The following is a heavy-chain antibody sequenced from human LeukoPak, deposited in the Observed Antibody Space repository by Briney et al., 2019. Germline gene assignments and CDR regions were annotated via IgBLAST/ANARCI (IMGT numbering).Heavy chain of an antibody. Sequence: SETLSLTCTVSGGSISSYYWSWIRQPPGKGLEWIGYIYHSGSTYYNPSLKSRVTISVDRSKNQFSLKLSSVTAADTAVYYCARLESIAARPGAFDIWGQGTMVTVSS. V-gene: IGHV4-59*12. CDR2: IYHSGST. D-gene: IGHD6-6*01. J-gene: IGHJ3*02. CDR1: GGSISSYY. CDR3: ARLESIAARPGAFDI.